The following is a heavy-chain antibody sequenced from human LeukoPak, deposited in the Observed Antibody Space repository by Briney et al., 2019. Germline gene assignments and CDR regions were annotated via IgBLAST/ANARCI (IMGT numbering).Heavy chain of an antibody. J-gene: IGHJ5*02. Sequence: AVKVSCKAPGGTFSDYSISWVRQAPGQGLEWMGRILPLVGRLHYAQKFQGRFTLTADKSTTTVYMELSSLRSDDTAVYYCVRSGYDYDWFDPWGQGTLVTVSS. CDR3: VRSGYDYDWFDP. CDR2: ILPLVGRL. CDR1: GGTFSDYS. D-gene: IGHD5-12*01. V-gene: IGHV1-69*02.